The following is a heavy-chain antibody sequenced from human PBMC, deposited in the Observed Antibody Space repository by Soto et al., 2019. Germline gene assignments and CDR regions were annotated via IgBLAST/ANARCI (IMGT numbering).Heavy chain of an antibody. CDR1: GYTFASYG. CDR3: AKDRPVNWNPQSPDNWFDS. CDR2: ISTYSGNT. Sequence: ASAKVSCKASGYTFASYGISWVRQAPEQGLEWMGWISTYSGNTNYAQKLQGRVTMTTDTSATTAYMELRSLRAEDAAVYYCAKDRPVNWNPQSPDNWFDSWGQGTLVTVSS. V-gene: IGHV1-18*01. D-gene: IGHD1-1*01. J-gene: IGHJ5*01.